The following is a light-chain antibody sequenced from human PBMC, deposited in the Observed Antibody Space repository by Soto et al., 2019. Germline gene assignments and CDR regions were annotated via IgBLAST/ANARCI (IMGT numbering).Light chain of an antibody. J-gene: IGKJ1*01. CDR1: QSVSSY. CDR3: QQYNNWLRGT. V-gene: IGKV3-15*01. CDR2: GAS. Sequence: ETVLTQSPATLSVSPGERATLSCRASQSVSSYLAWYQQKPGQAPRPLIYGASTRATGIPARFSGSGSGTEFTLTISSLQSEDFAVYYCQQYNNWLRGTFGQGTKVDI.